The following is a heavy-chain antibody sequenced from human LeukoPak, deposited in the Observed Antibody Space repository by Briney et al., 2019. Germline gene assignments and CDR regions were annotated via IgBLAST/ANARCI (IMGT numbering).Heavy chain of an antibody. Sequence: SVKVSCKASGGTFSSYAISWVRQAPGQGLEWMGRIIPILGIANYAQKFQGRVTITADKSTSTAYMELSSLRSDDTAVYYCARDQGPRYDFWSGYYRGYYSDYWGQGTLVTVSS. D-gene: IGHD3-3*01. V-gene: IGHV1-69*04. CDR2: IIPILGIA. CDR3: ARDQGPRYDFWSGYYRGYYSDY. J-gene: IGHJ4*02. CDR1: GGTFSSYA.